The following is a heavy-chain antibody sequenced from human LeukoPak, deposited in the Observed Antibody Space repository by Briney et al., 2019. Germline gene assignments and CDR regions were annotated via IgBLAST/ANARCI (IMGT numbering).Heavy chain of an antibody. CDR1: GIGFQGSA. D-gene: IGHD3-16*01. CDR2: MRDRNKNYAT. V-gene: IGHV3-73*01. CDR3: IRHVEYVTPDS. J-gene: IGHJ4*02. Sequence: PGGSLTLSCAASGIGFQGSAVHWVRQSSGRGLEWVGCMRDRNKNYATIYGASMRGRFAISRDDSVNTATLQMSSLRTEDTAVYFCIRHVEYVTPDSWGQGTLVTVSS.